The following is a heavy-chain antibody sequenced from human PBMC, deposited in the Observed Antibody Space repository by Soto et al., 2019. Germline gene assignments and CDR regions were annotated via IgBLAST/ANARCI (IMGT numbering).Heavy chain of an antibody. D-gene: IGHD3-3*01. Sequence: SETLSLTCTVSRGSITSGGYYWTWIRQHPGQGLEWIGYIYYGGSAYYNPSLNPRVTISVDTSKNQFSLKLNSVTAADTATYFCARSTKYEWPFAFDVWGQGTMVT. CDR2: IYYGGSA. CDR3: ARSTKYEWPFAFDV. V-gene: IGHV4-31*03. J-gene: IGHJ3*01. CDR1: RGSITSGGYY.